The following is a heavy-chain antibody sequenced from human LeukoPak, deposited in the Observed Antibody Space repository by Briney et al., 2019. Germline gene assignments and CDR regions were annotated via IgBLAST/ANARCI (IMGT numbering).Heavy chain of an antibody. CDR3: AVVGATIRDAFDI. CDR1: GGSFSGYY. V-gene: IGHV4-34*01. CDR2: INHSGST. D-gene: IGHD1-26*01. Sequence: PSETLSLTCAVYGGSFSGYYWSWIRQPPGKGLEWIGEINHSGSTNYNPSLKSRVTISVDTSKNQFSLKLSSVTAADTAVYYCAVVGATIRDAFDIWGQGTMVTVSS. J-gene: IGHJ3*02.